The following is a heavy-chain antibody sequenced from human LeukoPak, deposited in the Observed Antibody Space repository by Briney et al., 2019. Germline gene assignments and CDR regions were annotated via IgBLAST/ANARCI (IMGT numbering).Heavy chain of an antibody. D-gene: IGHD3-10*01. J-gene: IGHJ4*02. Sequence: SETLSLTCAVYGGSFSGYYWSWIRQPPGKGLEWIGEINHSGSTNYNPSLKSRVTISVDTSKNQFSLKLSSVTAADTAVYYCARAKSDMVRGVIITRKRPNYFDYWGQGTLVTVSS. CDR2: INHSGST. V-gene: IGHV4-34*01. CDR3: ARAKSDMVRGVIITRKRPNYFDY. CDR1: GGSFSGYY.